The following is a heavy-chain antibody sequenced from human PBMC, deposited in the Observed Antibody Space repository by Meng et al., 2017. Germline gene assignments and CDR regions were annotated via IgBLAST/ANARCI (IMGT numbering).Heavy chain of an antibody. D-gene: IGHD6-19*01. V-gene: IGHV3-23*01. CDR1: GFTFSSYA. J-gene: IGHJ4*02. CDR2: ISGSGGST. CDR3: AKSNSSGWYQYFDY. Sequence: GESLKTSCAASGFTFSSYAMSWVRQAPGKGLEWVSAISGSGGSTYYADSVKGRFTISRDNSKNTLYLQMNSLRAEDTAVYYCAKSNSSGWYQYFDYWGQGTLVTVSS.